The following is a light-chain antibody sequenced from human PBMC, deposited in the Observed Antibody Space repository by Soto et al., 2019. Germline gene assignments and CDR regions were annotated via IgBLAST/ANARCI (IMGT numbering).Light chain of an antibody. CDR1: SSDVGPYNL. CDR2: EVT. CDR3: CSYAGSSSSI. V-gene: IGLV2-23*02. Sequence: QSALTQPASVSGSPGQSITISCSGTSSDVGPYNLVSWYQQYPGKAPRLMISEVTKRHSGVSNRFSGSKSGNTASLTISGLQPEDEADYYCCSYAGSSSSIFGTGTKLTVL. J-gene: IGLJ1*01.